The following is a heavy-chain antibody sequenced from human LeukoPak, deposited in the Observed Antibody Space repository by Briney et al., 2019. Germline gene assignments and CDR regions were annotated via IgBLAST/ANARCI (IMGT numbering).Heavy chain of an antibody. CDR1: GFSFSDYY. D-gene: IGHD6-13*01. CDR2: ISSSGSYI. J-gene: IGHJ6*03. V-gene: IGHV3-11*04. CDR3: ARYQGGYSSRWLTGPYYYMDV. Sequence: GGSLRLSCAASGFSFSDYYMSWIRQAPGKGLEWVSSISSSGSYIYYADSVKGRFTIPRDNATNSLYLQMNSLRVEDTAVYYCARYQGGYSSRWLTGPYYYMDVWGKGTTVTVSS.